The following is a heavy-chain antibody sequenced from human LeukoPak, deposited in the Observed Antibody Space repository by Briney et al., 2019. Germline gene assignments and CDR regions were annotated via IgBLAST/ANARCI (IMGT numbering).Heavy chain of an antibody. V-gene: IGHV4-34*01. CDR2: INHSGST. Sequence: SETLSLTCAVYGGSFSGYYWSWIRQPPGKGLEWIGEINHSGSTNYNPSLKSRVTISVDTSKNQFSLKLSSVTAADTAVYYCARPYCSSTSCWDSGFDIWGQGTMVIVSS. J-gene: IGHJ3*02. CDR3: ARPYCSSTSCWDSGFDI. CDR1: GGSFSGYY. D-gene: IGHD2-2*01.